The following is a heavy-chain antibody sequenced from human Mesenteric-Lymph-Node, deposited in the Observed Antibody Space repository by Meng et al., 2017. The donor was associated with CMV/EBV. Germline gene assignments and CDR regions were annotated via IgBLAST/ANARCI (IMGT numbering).Heavy chain of an antibody. CDR1: GFTFSSYA. CDR3: ARVRRSDGYNSYFDY. J-gene: IGHJ4*02. Sequence: GGSLRLSCAASGFTFSSYAMHWVRQAPGKGLEYVSAISSNGGSTYYADSVKGRFTISRDNSKNTLYLQMGSLRAEDMAVYYCARVRRSDGYNSYFDYWGQGTLVTVSS. CDR2: ISSNGGST. D-gene: IGHD5-24*01. V-gene: IGHV3-64*02.